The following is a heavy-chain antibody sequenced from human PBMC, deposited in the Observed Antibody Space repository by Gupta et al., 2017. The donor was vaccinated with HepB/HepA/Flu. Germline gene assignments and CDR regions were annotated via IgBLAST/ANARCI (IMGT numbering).Heavy chain of an antibody. Sequence: QVQLVQSGAEVKKPGASVKVSCKASGYTFTSYYMHWVRQAPGQGLEWMGIINPSGGSTSYAQKFQGRVTMTRDTSTSTVYMELSSLRSEDTAVYYCARGLTPENYYDSSGYLPWFDPWGQGTLVTVSS. D-gene: IGHD3-22*01. J-gene: IGHJ5*02. CDR3: ARGLTPENYYDSSGYLPWFDP. CDR2: INPSGGST. CDR1: GYTFTSYY. V-gene: IGHV1-46*01.